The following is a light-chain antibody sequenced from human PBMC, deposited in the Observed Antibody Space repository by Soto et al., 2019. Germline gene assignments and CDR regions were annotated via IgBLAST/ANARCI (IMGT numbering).Light chain of an antibody. CDR1: QSLVYSDGDTY. CDR3: LQGTHWPIT. V-gene: IGKV2-30*01. Sequence: VVLTQSPLSLSVTLGQPASISCSSSQSLVYSDGDTYLNGFQQRTGQSPRRLIYKVSNRDFGVPDRFSGSGSVTDFTLKISRVEADDVGVYYCLQGTHWPITVGQGTRLEIK. CDR2: KVS. J-gene: IGKJ5*01.